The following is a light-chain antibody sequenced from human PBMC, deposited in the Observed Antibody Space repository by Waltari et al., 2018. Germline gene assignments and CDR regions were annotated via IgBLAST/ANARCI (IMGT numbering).Light chain of an antibody. CDR2: GAS. CDR3: QKYSSSPLT. J-gene: IGKJ4*01. CDR1: ESVGNY. Sequence: VILTQSPATLSLSPGERATLSCRASESVGNYLAWYQQKPGQAPRLLIYGASNRATGTPDRFSGSGSGKHFTLTISSLEPEDLAVYYCQKYSSSPLTFGGGTKVEIK. V-gene: IGKV3-20*01.